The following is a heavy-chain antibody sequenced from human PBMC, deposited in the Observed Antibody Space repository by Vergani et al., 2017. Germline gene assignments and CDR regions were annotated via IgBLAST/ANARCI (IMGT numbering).Heavy chain of an antibody. D-gene: IGHD5-18*01. Sequence: QLQPQESGPGLVKPSETLSLTCTVSGGSISSSSYYWGWIRQPPGKGLEWIGSIYYSGSTYYNPSLKSRVTISVDTSKNQFSLNLSSVTAADAAVYYCASVPDSYGPFDYWGQGTLVTVSS. J-gene: IGHJ4*02. V-gene: IGHV4-39*07. CDR2: IYYSGST. CDR1: GGSISSSSYY. CDR3: ASVPDSYGPFDY.